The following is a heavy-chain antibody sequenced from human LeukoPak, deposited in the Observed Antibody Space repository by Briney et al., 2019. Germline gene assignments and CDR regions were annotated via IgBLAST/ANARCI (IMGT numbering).Heavy chain of an antibody. CDR2: FDAEDVET. CDR1: GYSLSELS. CDR3: ATGYIDTSGYFYLLAFDI. Sequence: ASVKVSCKVSGYSLSELSMHWVRQAPGKGLEWMGGFDAEDVETKYSQKFRGRVTMTEDTPTDTVYMELRSLRSEDTAVYYCATGYIDTSGYFYLLAFDIWGQGTMVTVFS. J-gene: IGHJ3*02. V-gene: IGHV1-24*01. D-gene: IGHD3-22*01.